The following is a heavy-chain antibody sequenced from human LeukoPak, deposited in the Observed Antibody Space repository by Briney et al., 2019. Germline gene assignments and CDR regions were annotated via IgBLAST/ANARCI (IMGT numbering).Heavy chain of an antibody. CDR1: GFTFSSFS. Sequence: PGESLRLSCAASGFTFSSFSMNWVRQAPGKGPEWVSSVSSSSSYLYYADSVKGRFTISRDNAKNSLYLQMNSLRAEDTAVYYCARRDSTNVGSSSDYWGQGTLVTVSS. CDR2: VSSSSSYL. CDR3: ARRDSTNVGSSSDY. V-gene: IGHV3-21*01. J-gene: IGHJ4*02. D-gene: IGHD6-6*01.